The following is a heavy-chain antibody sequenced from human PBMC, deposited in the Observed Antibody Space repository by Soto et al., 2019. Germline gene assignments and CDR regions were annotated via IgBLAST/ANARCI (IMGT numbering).Heavy chain of an antibody. CDR1: GGTFSSFA. D-gene: IGHD3-22*01. Sequence: ASVKVSCKASGGTFSSFAISWVRQAPGQGLEWMARIIPIFDTANYAQKFQGRVTITADESTSTAYMELSSLRSEDTAVYYCVGYYYNTRGYYYDYWGQGTLVTVSS. CDR2: IIPIFDTA. CDR3: VGYYYNTRGYYYDY. V-gene: IGHV1-69*13. J-gene: IGHJ4*02.